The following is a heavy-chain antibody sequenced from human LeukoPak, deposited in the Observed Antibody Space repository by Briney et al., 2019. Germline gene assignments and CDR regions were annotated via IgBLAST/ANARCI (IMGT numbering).Heavy chain of an antibody. J-gene: IGHJ4*02. CDR1: GGSISSYY. D-gene: IGHD5-24*01. CDR2: IYYSGST. Sequence: SETLSLTCTVSGGSISSYYWSWIRQPPGKGLEWIGYIYYSGSTNYNPSLKSRVTISVDTSKNQFSLKLSSVTAADTAVYYCAREGGDGYNYGYFGYWGQGTLVTVSS. CDR3: AREGGDGYNYGYFGY. V-gene: IGHV4-59*01.